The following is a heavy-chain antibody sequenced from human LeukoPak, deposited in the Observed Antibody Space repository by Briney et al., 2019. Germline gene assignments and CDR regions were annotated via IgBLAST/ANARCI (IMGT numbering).Heavy chain of an antibody. Sequence: GGSLRLSCAASGFTFSSYAMNWVRQAPGKGLEWVSSISSSSSYIYYADSVKGRFTISRDNAKNSLYLQMNSLRAEDTAVYYCARDRRSDGDFDYWGQGTLVTVSS. V-gene: IGHV3-21*01. CDR2: ISSSSSYI. D-gene: IGHD2-8*02. J-gene: IGHJ4*02. CDR3: ARDRRSDGDFDY. CDR1: GFTFSSYA.